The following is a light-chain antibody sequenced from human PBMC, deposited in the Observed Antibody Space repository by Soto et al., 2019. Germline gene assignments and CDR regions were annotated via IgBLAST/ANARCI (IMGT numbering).Light chain of an antibody. CDR2: AAS. CDR1: QGISSY. J-gene: IGKJ1*01. V-gene: IGKV1-8*01. Sequence: AIRMTHSPSSLSASTGDRVTITCLASQGISSYLAWYQQKPGKAPKLLIYAASTLQSGVPSRFSGSGSGTDFTLTISCLQSEDFATYYCQQYYSYPRAFGQGTKVDIK. CDR3: QQYYSYPRA.